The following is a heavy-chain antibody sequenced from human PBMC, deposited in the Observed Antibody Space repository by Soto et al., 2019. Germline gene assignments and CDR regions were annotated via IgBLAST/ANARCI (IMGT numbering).Heavy chain of an antibody. J-gene: IGHJ4*02. V-gene: IGHV3-30*18. CDR3: AKGLEMAPSTHDY. CDR2: ISYDGSNK. D-gene: IGHD3-16*01. CDR1: GFTFSSYG. Sequence: GGSLRLSCAASGFTFSSYGMHWVRQAPGKGLEWVAVISYDGSNKYYADSVKGRFTISRDNSKSTLYLQMNSLRAEDTAVYYCAKGLEMAPSTHDYWGQGT.